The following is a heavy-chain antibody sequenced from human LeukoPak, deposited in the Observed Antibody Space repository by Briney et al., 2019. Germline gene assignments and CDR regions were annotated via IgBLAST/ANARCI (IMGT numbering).Heavy chain of an antibody. CDR3: ARAHVGYSGGCPDY. CDR1: GGTFSSYA. V-gene: IGHV1-46*01. CDR2: INPSGGST. J-gene: IGHJ4*02. D-gene: IGHD5-18*01. Sequence: ASVKVPCKASGGTFSSYAISWVRQAPGQGLEWMGIINPSGGSTSYAQKFQGRVTMTRDMSTSTVYMELSSLRSEDTAVYYCARAHVGYSGGCPDYWGQGTLVTVSS.